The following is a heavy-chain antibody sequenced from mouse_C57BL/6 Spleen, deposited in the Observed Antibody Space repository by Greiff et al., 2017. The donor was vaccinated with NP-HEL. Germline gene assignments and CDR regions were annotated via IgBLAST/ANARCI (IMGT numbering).Heavy chain of an antibody. J-gene: IGHJ1*03. Sequence: DVKLVESEGGLVQPGSSMKLSCTASGFTFSDYYMAWVRQVPEKGLEWVANINYDGSSTYYLDSLKSRFIISRDNAKNILYLQMSSLKSEDTATYYCAREVYYGSIYRYFDVWGTGTTVTVSS. D-gene: IGHD1-1*01. CDR2: INYDGSST. V-gene: IGHV5-16*01. CDR3: AREVYYGSIYRYFDV. CDR1: GFTFSDYY.